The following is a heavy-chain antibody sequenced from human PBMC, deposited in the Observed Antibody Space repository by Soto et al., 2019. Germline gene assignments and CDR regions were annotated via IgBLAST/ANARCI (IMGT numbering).Heavy chain of an antibody. CDR1: GFTFSSYA. CDR3: AKERILGARGTEAFDI. CDR2: ISGSGAGT. V-gene: IGHV3-23*01. Sequence: EVQLLESGGGLVQPGGSLRLSCAASGFTFSSYAMSWVRQAPGKGLEWVSSISGSGAGTYYADSVKGRFTISRDNSKNTLYLQMNSLRADDTAVCYCAKERILGARGTEAFDIWGQGTLVTVSS. D-gene: IGHD1-26*01. J-gene: IGHJ3*02.